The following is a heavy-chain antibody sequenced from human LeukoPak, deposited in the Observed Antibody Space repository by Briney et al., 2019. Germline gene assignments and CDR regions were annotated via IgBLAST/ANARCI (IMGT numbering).Heavy chain of an antibody. D-gene: IGHD4-11*01. V-gene: IGHV4-59*01. J-gene: IGHJ4*02. CDR1: GVSISSYY. Sequence: SETLSLTCTVSGVSISSYYWSWIRQPPGKGLEWIGYIYYSGSTNYNPSLKSRVTISVDTSKNQFSLKLSSVTAADTAVYYCAGMTTVANSDYWGQGTLVAVSS. CDR3: AGMTTVANSDY. CDR2: IYYSGST.